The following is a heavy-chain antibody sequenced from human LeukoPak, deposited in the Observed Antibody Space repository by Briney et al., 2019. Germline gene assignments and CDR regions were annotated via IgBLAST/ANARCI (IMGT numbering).Heavy chain of an antibody. Sequence: SVNVSCKASGGTFSSYAISWVRQAPGHGLEWMGGVSAIFGTANYAQKFQGRVTITADKSTSTAYMELSSLRSEDTAVYYCARTKTAMVRSFDYWGQGTLVTVPS. CDR1: GGTFSSYA. CDR2: VSAIFGTA. CDR3: ARTKTAMVRSFDY. D-gene: IGHD5-18*01. V-gene: IGHV1-69*06. J-gene: IGHJ4*02.